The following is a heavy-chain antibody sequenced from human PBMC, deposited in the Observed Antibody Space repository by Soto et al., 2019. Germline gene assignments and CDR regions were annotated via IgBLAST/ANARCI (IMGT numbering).Heavy chain of an antibody. D-gene: IGHD1-26*01. Sequence: SETLSLTCAVYGGSFSGYYWSWIRQPPGKGLEWIGEINHSGSTNYNPSLKSRVTISVDTSKNQFSLKLSSVTAAATPVYYCARGGVKTEGGYNWFDPWGEGTLGTVSS. CDR2: INHSGST. J-gene: IGHJ5*02. CDR1: GGSFSGYY. V-gene: IGHV4-34*01. CDR3: ARGGVKTEGGYNWFDP.